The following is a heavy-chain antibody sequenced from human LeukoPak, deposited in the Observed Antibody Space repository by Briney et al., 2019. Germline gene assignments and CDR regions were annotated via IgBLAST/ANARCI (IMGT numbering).Heavy chain of an antibody. Sequence: VASVKVSCKASGYSFFNSGITWVRQAPGQGPEWIGWVSTYTGNTNYAEKVQGRITMTTDTSTDTAYMELRSLTSDDTAVYYCGRDEDIPAYPNWIGTWGQGTLVTVSS. CDR3: GRDEDIPAYPNWIGT. CDR1: GYSFFNSG. CDR2: VSTYTGNT. D-gene: IGHD3-3*01. V-gene: IGHV1-18*01. J-gene: IGHJ5*02.